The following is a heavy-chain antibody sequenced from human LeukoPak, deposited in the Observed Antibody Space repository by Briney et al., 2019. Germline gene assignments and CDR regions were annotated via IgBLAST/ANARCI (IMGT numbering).Heavy chain of an antibody. CDR2: VFYSGTT. J-gene: IGHJ4*02. CDR1: SGSISSKKYY. CDR3: VRVYRGYYDSSGPAKYYFDY. V-gene: IGHV4-39*07. Sequence: PSETLSLTCNVSSGSISSKKYYWGWIRQPPGKALEWVGSVFYSGTTYYNPSLKSRVIISLDTPKNQFSLNLSSVTAADTAVYYCVRVYRGYYDSSGPAKYYFDYWGQGTLVTVSS. D-gene: IGHD3-22*01.